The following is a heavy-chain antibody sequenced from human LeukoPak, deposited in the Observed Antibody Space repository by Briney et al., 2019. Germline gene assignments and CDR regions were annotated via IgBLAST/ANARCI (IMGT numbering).Heavy chain of an antibody. CDR1: GFTFSSYW. CDR3: ARDRIAAAGCWFDP. V-gene: IGHV3-48*04. Sequence: GGSLRLSCAASGFTFSSYWMHWVRQAPGKGLEWVSYISSSGSTIYYADSVKGRFTISRDNAKNSLYLQMNSLRAEDTAVYYCARDRIAAAGCWFDPWGQGTLVTVSS. J-gene: IGHJ5*02. CDR2: ISSSGSTI. D-gene: IGHD6-13*01.